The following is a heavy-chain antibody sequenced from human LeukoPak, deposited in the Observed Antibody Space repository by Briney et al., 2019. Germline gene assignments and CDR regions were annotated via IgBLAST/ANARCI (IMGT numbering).Heavy chain of an antibody. Sequence: ASVKVSCKASGYTFTGYYMHWVRQAPGQGLEWMGWINPNSGGTNYAQKFQGRVTMTRDTSISTAYMELSRLRSDVTAVYYCARGYSSGWYVDYWGQGTLVTVSS. D-gene: IGHD6-19*01. CDR3: ARGYSSGWYVDY. CDR2: INPNSGGT. V-gene: IGHV1-2*02. CDR1: GYTFTGYY. J-gene: IGHJ4*02.